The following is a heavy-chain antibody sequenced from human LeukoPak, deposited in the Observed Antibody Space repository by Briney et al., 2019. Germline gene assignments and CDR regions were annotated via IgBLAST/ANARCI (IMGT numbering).Heavy chain of an antibody. V-gene: IGHV3-23*01. D-gene: IGHD3-10*01. CDR2: ISGSGGST. CDR1: GFTFSSYA. J-gene: IGHJ4*02. Sequence: PGGSLRLSCAASGFTFSSYAMSWVRQAPGKGLEWVSAISGSGGSTYYADSVKGRFTISRDNSKNTLYLQMNSLRAEDTAVYYCAKDFVASWELLPYYFDYWGQGTLVTVSS. CDR3: AKDFVASWELLPYYFDY.